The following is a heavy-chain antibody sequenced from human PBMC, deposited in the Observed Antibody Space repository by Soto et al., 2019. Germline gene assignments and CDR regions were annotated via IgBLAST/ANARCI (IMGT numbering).Heavy chain of an antibody. J-gene: IGHJ4*02. D-gene: IGHD3-3*01. Sequence: QVQLVESGGGVVQPGRSLRLSCAASGFTFSSYAMHWVRQAPGKGLEWVAVISYDGSNKYYADSVKGRFTISRDNSKNTLYLQMNSLIAEDTAVYYCAREIERLLGYWGQGTLVTVSS. CDR1: GFTFSSYA. V-gene: IGHV3-30-3*01. CDR3: AREIERLLGY. CDR2: ISYDGSNK.